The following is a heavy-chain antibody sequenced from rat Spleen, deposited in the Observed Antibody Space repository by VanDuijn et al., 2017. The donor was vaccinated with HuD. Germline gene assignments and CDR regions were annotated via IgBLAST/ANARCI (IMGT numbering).Heavy chain of an antibody. CDR3: ARERDGSLDY. V-gene: IGHV2-72*01. D-gene: IGHD1-11*01. J-gene: IGHJ2*01. Sequence: QVQLKESGPGLMQPSETLSLTCTVSGFPLTSNGVGWVRQPLGKGLVWMGTIWAGGSTNYNSAVQSRLSISRDTSKSKVFLKMNSLQPEDTGTYYCARERDGSLDYWGQGVMVTVSS. CDR2: IWAGGST. CDR1: GFPLTSNG.